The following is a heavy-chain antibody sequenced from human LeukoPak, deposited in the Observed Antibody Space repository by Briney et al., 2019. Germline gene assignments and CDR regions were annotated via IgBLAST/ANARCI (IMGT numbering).Heavy chain of an antibody. CDR2: ISCYGSSK. Sequence: PGGSQTLLCAASGFPFNLYGMHGVRQAPRQALEWVAFISCYGSSKDYADSVKGRFTISRDNSKNTLYLQMNSLRVEDTAVYYCARVADQYYYYYFYYMDVWGKGTTVTVSS. V-gene: IGHV3-30*03. J-gene: IGHJ6*03. D-gene: IGHD2/OR15-2a*01. CDR1: GFPFNLYG. CDR3: ARVADQYYYYYFYYMDV.